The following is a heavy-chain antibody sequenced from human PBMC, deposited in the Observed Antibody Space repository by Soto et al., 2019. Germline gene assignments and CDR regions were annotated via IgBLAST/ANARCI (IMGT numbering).Heavy chain of an antibody. J-gene: IGHJ5*02. CDR1: GGTFSSYA. CDR2: IIPIFGTA. V-gene: IGHV1-69*13. D-gene: IGHD2-8*01. Sequence: GASVKVSCKASGGTFSSYAISWVRQAPGQGLEWMGGIIPIFGTANYAQKFQGRVTITADESTSTAYMELSSLRSEDTAVYYCARVYEYCTNGVCYRYWFDPWGQGTLVTVSS. CDR3: ARVYEYCTNGVCYRYWFDP.